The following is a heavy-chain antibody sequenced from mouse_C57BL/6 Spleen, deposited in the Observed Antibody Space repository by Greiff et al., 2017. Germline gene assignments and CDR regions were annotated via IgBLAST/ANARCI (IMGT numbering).Heavy chain of an antibody. CDR2: IYPGSGNT. CDR3: ARHITTVVAMDY. V-gene: IGHV1-76*01. D-gene: IGHD1-1*01. CDR1: GYTFTDYY. Sequence: QVQLQQPGTELVRPGASVKLSCKASGYTFTDYYINWVKQRPGQGLEWIARIYPGSGNTYYNEKFKGKATLTAEKSSSTAYMQLSSLTSEDSAVYFCARHITTVVAMDYWGQGTSVTVSS. J-gene: IGHJ4*01.